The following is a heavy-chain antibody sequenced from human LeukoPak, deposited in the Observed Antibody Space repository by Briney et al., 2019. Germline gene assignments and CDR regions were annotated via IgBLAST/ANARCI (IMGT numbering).Heavy chain of an antibody. J-gene: IGHJ3*02. D-gene: IGHD2-8*01. V-gene: IGHV1-69*13. CDR1: GGTFSSYA. CDR3: ARAANRALSRCTNGVCFHDAFDI. CDR2: IIPIIGTA. Sequence: SVKVSCKASGGTFSSYAISWVRQAPGQGLEWMGGIIPIIGTANYAQKFQGRVTITADESTSTAYMELSSLRSEDTAVYYCARAANRALSRCTNGVCFHDAFDIWGQGTMVTVSS.